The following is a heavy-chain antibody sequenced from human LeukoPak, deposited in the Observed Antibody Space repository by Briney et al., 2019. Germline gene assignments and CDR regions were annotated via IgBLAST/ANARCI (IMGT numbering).Heavy chain of an antibody. D-gene: IGHD2-21*01. CDR1: GGSISSGSYY. Sequence: SETLSLTCTVSGGSISSGSYYWSWIRQPAGKGLEWIGRIYTSGSTNYNPSLKSRVTISVDTSKNQFSLKLSSVTAADTAVYYCAVTDSLFRAFDIWGQGTMVTVSS. J-gene: IGHJ3*02. CDR3: AVTDSLFRAFDI. CDR2: IYTSGST. V-gene: IGHV4-61*02.